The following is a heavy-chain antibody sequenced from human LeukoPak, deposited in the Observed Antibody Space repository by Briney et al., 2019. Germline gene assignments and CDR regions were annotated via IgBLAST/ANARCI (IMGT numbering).Heavy chain of an antibody. J-gene: IGHJ3*02. CDR1: GFTFSSYG. CDR2: ISGSGGST. V-gene: IGHV3-23*01. Sequence: GGSLRLSCAASGFTFSSYGMSWVRQAPGKGLEWVSAISGSGGSTYYADSVKGRFTISRDNSKNTLYLQMNSLRAEDTAVYYCAKDMYYDILTGYRIYAGDAFDIWGQGTMVTVSS. D-gene: IGHD3-9*01. CDR3: AKDMYYDILTGYRIYAGDAFDI.